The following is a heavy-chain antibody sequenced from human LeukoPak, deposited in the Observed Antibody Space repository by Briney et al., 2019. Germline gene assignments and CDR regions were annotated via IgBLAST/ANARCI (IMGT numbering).Heavy chain of an antibody. CDR1: GFTFSTYE. J-gene: IGHJ5*02. Sequence: PGGSLRLSCAASGFTFSTYEMNWARQAPGKGLEWISYISSSGSTIYYADSVKGRFTISRDNAKNSMYLQMNSLRAEDTAVYYCARDMAAAGDHWGRGTLVTVSS. CDR2: ISSSGSTI. CDR3: ARDMAAAGDH. V-gene: IGHV3-48*03. D-gene: IGHD6-13*01.